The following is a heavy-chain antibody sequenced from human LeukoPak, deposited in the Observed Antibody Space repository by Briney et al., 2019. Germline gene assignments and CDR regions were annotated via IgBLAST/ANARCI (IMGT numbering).Heavy chain of an antibody. J-gene: IGHJ3*02. CDR2: INPNSGGT. V-gene: IGHV1-2*02. Sequence: ASVKVSCKASGYTFTGYYMHWVRQAPGQGLEWMGWINPNSGGTNYAQKFQGRVTMTRDTSISTAYMELSRLRSDDTAVYYCARAGYSSSWYQGGAFDIWGQGTMVTVSS. CDR3: ARAGYSSSWYQGGAFDI. D-gene: IGHD6-13*01. CDR1: GYTFTGYY.